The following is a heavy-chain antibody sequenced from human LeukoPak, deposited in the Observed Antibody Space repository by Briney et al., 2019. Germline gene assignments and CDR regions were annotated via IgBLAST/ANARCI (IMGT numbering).Heavy chain of an antibody. CDR3: VLSFGESIYYYYGMDV. CDR1: GYTFTSYA. V-gene: IGHV1-3*01. CDR2: INAGNGNT. Sequence: EASVKVPCKASGYTFTSYAMHWVRQAPGQRLEWMGWINAGNGNTKYSQKFQGRVTITRDTSASTAYMELSSLRSEDTAVYYCVLSFGESIYYYYGMDVWGQGTTVTVSS. J-gene: IGHJ6*02. D-gene: IGHD3-10*01.